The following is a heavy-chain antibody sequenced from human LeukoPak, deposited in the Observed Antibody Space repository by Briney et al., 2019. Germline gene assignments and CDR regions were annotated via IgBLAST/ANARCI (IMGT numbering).Heavy chain of an antibody. J-gene: IGHJ4*02. CDR3: RGPVY. CDR2: ISSNGGST. V-gene: IGHV3-64D*06. CDR1: RFTISSYV. Sequence: GGSLRLSCSASRFTISSYVMYWVSQAPGKGLEYVSAISSNGGSTYYADSVKGRFTISRDNSKNTLYLQMSSLRAEDTAVYYCRGPVYWGQGPLVTVSS.